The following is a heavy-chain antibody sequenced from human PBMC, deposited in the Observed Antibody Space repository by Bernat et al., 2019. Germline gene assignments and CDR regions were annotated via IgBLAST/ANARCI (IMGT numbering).Heavy chain of an antibody. CDR3: GRGIYGDYTGGHYFDY. J-gene: IGHJ4*02. CDR1: GYTFTSYG. CDR2: ISAYNGNT. Sequence: QVQLVQSVAEVKKPGASVKVSFKASGYTFTSYGISWVRQAPGQGLEWMGWISAYNGNTNYAQKLQGRVTMTTDTSTSTAYMELRSMRSEDTAVYYSGRGIYGDYTGGHYFDYWGQGTQVTVS. D-gene: IGHD4-17*01. V-gene: IGHV1-18*01.